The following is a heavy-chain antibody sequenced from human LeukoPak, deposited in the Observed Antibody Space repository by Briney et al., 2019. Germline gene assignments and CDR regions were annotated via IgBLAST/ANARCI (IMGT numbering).Heavy chain of an antibody. V-gene: IGHV4-59*01. CDR2: IYYSGST. D-gene: IGHD4-23*01. CDR3: ATLAGGNFGNY. Sequence: SETLSLTCTVSGGSISSYYWSWIRQPPGKGLEWIGYIYYSGSTNYNPSLKSRVTISVDTSKNQFSLKLSSVTAADTAVYYCATLAGGNFGNYWGQGTLVTVSS. CDR1: GGSISSYY. J-gene: IGHJ4*02.